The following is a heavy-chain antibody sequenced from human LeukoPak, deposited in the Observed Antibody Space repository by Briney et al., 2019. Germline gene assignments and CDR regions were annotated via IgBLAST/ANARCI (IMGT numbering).Heavy chain of an antibody. J-gene: IGHJ2*01. CDR3: ARGLRRYWYFDL. Sequence: KPSETLSLTCTVSGGSISSYYWSWIRQPPGKGLEWIGYIYYSGGTNYNPSLKSRVTISVDTSKNQFSLKLSSVTAADTAVYYCARGLRRYWYFDLWGRGTLVTVSS. CDR1: GGSISSYY. CDR2: IYYSGGT. V-gene: IGHV4-59*01.